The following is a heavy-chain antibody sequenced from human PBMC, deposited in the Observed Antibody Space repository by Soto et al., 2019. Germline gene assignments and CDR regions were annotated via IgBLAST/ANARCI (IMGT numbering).Heavy chain of an antibody. D-gene: IGHD3-9*01. CDR1: GYTLTELS. CDR2: FDPEDGET. V-gene: IGHV1-24*01. J-gene: IGHJ4*02. CDR3: ATHVTLYYDILTGYYYFDY. Sequence: ASVKVSCKVSGYTLTELSMHWVRQAPGKGLEWMGGFDPEDGETIYAQKFQGRVTMTEDTSTDTAYMELSSLRSEDTAVYYCATHVTLYYDILTGYYYFDYWGQGTLVTVSS.